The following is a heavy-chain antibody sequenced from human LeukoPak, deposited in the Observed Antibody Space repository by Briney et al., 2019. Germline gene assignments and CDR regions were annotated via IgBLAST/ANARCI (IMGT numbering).Heavy chain of an antibody. J-gene: IGHJ4*02. CDR2: ISGSGGST. V-gene: IGHV3-23*01. D-gene: IGHD3-16*01. Sequence: GRSLRLSCAASGFTFSSYAMSWVRQAPGKGLKRVSAISGSGGSTYYADSVKGRFTISRDNSRDTLYLQMNSLRAEDTAVDYCSKRYYDYVWGSYYFDYWGQVTLVTVSS. CDR1: GFTFSSYA. CDR3: SKRYYDYVWGSYYFDY.